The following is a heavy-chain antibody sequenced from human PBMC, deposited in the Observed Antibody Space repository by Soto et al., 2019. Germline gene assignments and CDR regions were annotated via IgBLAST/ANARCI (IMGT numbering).Heavy chain of an antibody. CDR3: VRTSLVVAAATREDY. J-gene: IGHJ4*02. Sequence: EVQLVESGGGLVQPGESLRLSCAASGFTFSSYWMHWVRQAPGKGLVWVSRINSDGSRTSYAGSVKGRFTISRDNAKNTLYLQMNSLGAEDTAVYYCVRTSLVVAAATREDYWGQGTLVTVSS. CDR1: GFTFSSYW. V-gene: IGHV3-74*01. D-gene: IGHD2-15*01. CDR2: INSDGSRT.